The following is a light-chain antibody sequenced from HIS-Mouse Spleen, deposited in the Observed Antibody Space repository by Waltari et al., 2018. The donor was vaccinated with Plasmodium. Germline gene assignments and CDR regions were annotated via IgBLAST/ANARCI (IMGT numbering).Light chain of an antibody. J-gene: IGKJ4*01. CDR1: QSVSSN. Sequence: EIVMTQSPATLSASPGERATLPCSASQSVSSNLAWYQQKPGQAPRLLIYGASTRATGIPARFSGSGSGTEFTLTISSLQSEDFAVYYCQQYNNWPPITFGGGTKVEIK. CDR2: GAS. V-gene: IGKV3-15*01. CDR3: QQYNNWPPIT.